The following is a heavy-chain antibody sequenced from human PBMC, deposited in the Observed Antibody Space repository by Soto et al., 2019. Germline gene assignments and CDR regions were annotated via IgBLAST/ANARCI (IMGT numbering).Heavy chain of an antibody. Sequence: SETLSLTCTVSGGSISSYYWSWIRQPPGKGLEWIGYIYYSGSTNYNPSLKSRVTISVDTSKNQFSLKLSSVTAADTAVYYCARGGGYCSSTSCHNWSDPWGQGTLVTVSS. D-gene: IGHD2-2*01. CDR3: ARGGGYCSSTSCHNWSDP. CDR2: IYYSGST. V-gene: IGHV4-59*01. CDR1: GGSISSYY. J-gene: IGHJ5*02.